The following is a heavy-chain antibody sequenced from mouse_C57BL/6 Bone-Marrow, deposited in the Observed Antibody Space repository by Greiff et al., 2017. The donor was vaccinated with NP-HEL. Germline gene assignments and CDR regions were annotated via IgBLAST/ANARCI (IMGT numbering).Heavy chain of an antibody. V-gene: IGHV1-39*01. CDR1: GYSFTDYY. J-gene: IGHJ3*01. CDR3: TRRDLAGTGGAQPY. CDR2: INPNYGTT. D-gene: IGHD4-1*01. Sequence: VQLQQSGPELVKPGASVKISCKASGYSFTDYYMNWVKQSNGKSLEWIGVINPNYGTTSYNQKFKGKATLTVDQSSSTAYMQLNSLTSEDSAVYCCTRRDLAGTGGAQPYWGKGTLVTVSA.